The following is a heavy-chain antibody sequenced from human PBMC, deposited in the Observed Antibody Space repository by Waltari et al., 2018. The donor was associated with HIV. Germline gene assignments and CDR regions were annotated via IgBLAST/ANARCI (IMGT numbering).Heavy chain of an antibody. CDR1: GFTFSSYG. J-gene: IGHJ4*02. Sequence: QVQLVESGGGVVQPGRSLRLSCAASGFTFSSYGMHWVRQAPGKGLGWVAVIWYDGSNKYYADSVKGRFTISRDNSKNTLYLQMNSLRAEDTAVYYCARDLSIVATTGDFDYWGQGTLVTVSS. CDR2: IWYDGSNK. V-gene: IGHV3-33*01. CDR3: ARDLSIVATTGDFDY. D-gene: IGHD5-12*01.